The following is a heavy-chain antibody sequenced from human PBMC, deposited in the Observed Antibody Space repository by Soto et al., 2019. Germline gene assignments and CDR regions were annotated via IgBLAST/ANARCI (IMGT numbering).Heavy chain of an antibody. CDR2: TYYRSKWYN. CDR1: GDSVSSNSAA. CDR3: ARGRPYYGSGSYYNFDY. D-gene: IGHD3-10*01. J-gene: IGHJ4*02. Sequence: SQTLSLTCAISGDSVSSNSAAWNWIRQSPSGGLEWLGRTYYRSKWYNDYAVSVKSRITINPDTSKNQFSLQLNSVTPEDTAVYYCARGRPYYGSGSYYNFDYWGQGTLVTISS. V-gene: IGHV6-1*01.